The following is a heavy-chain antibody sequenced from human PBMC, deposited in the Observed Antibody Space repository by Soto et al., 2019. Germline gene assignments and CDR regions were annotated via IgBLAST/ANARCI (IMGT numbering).Heavy chain of an antibody. D-gene: IGHD3-10*01. CDR2: ISGSGGST. V-gene: IGHV3-23*01. Sequence: EVQLLESGGGLVQPGGSLRLSCAASGFTFSSYAMSWVRQAPGKGLEWGTAISGSGGSTYHAVSVKGRFTISRDNSKNTLYLQMNSLRAEDTAVYYCAKPHTSGRPRRGFDYWGQGTLVTVSS. CDR3: AKPHTSGRPRRGFDY. CDR1: GFTFSSYA. J-gene: IGHJ4*02.